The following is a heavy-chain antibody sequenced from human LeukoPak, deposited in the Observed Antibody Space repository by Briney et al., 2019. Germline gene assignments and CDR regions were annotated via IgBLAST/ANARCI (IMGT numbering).Heavy chain of an antibody. J-gene: IGHJ3*02. Sequence: GASVKVSCKASGDTFITYTFSWVRQAPGQRLEWMGRVIPSLDVSNYAEKFQGRVTINADKSSSTTYMELSSLRSEDTAVYYCAREYQLRYAFDIWGQGTMVTVSS. V-gene: IGHV1-69*04. CDR1: GDTFITYT. CDR2: VIPSLDVS. CDR3: AREYQLRYAFDI. D-gene: IGHD2-2*01.